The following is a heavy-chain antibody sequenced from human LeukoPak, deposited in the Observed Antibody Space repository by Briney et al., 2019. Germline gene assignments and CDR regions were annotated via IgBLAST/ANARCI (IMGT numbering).Heavy chain of an antibody. D-gene: IGHD6-13*01. J-gene: IGHJ4*02. CDR3: ARVGQLPDRNRSSWANFDY. CDR2: IIPILGIA. Sequence: AVKVSCKASGGTFSSNAFSWVRQAPGQGLEWMGRIIPILGIANYAHKFQGRVTITADKSTSTAYMELRSLRSEDMAVYYCARVGQLPDRNRSSWANFDYWGQGTLVTVSS. CDR1: GGTFSSNA. V-gene: IGHV1-69*04.